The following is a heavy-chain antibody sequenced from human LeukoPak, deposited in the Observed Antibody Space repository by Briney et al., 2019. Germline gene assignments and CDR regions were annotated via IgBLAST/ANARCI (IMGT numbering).Heavy chain of an antibody. CDR1: GGSFSDYY. Sequence: SETLSLTCAVHGGSFSDYYWSWIRQPPGKGLEWIGEINHSGSTNYNPSLKSRVTISVDTSKNQFSLKLSSVTAADTAVYYCARATPTVAHAFDIWGQGTMVTVSS. J-gene: IGHJ3*02. CDR2: INHSGST. D-gene: IGHD4-23*01. V-gene: IGHV4-34*01. CDR3: ARATPTVAHAFDI.